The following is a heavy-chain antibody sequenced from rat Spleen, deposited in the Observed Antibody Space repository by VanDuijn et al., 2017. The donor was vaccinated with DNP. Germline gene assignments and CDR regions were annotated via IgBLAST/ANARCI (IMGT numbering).Heavy chain of an antibody. J-gene: IGHJ2*01. V-gene: IGHV5-17*01. CDR2: ISYDGSRT. CDR1: GFTFSDYA. D-gene: IGHD1-12*03. CDR3: ARHGITMMVIREYFDY. Sequence: EVQLVESGGGLVQPGRSLKLSCAASGFTFSDYAMAWVRQAPKKGLEWVATISYDGSRTYYRDSVKGRFTISRDNAKSTLYLQMDSLRSEDTATYYCARHGITMMVIREYFDYWGQGVMVTVSS.